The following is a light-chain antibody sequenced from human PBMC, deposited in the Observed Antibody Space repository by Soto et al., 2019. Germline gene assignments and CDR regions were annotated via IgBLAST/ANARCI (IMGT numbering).Light chain of an antibody. Sequence: ETALSHSPHTLSLSPEGRATPSRAGTETVRNNYLAGYQQKPGQAPRLLIYSASTRATGIPARFSGSGSGTEFTLTISSLQSEDFAVYYCHQYNHWLTWTFGQGTKVDIK. CDR2: SAS. CDR3: HQYNHWLTWT. J-gene: IGKJ1*01. V-gene: IGKV3-15*01. CDR1: ETVRNN.